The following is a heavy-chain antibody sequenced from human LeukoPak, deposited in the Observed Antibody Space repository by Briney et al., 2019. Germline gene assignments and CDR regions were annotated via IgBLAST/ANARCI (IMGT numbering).Heavy chain of an antibody. D-gene: IGHD6-13*01. CDR1: GGPLSSYY. V-gene: IGHV4-4*07. CDR2: IHTSGSS. Sequence: SETLSLTCSVSGGPLSSYYWSSLPQPAGKGLEWIGRIHTSGSSSYNPSLKSRVDMSVDTSKNQFSLMLSSVTAADTAVYYCAREGAAAGTKDYYYYYGMDVWGQGTTVSVSS. CDR3: AREGAAAGTKDYYYYYGMDV. J-gene: IGHJ6*02.